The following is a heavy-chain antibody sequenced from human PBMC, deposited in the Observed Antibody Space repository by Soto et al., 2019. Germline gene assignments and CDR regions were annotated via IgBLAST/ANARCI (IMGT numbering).Heavy chain of an antibody. V-gene: IGHV3-30*18. CDR2: ISHDGGNK. J-gene: IGHJ6*03. Sequence: QVQLVESGGGAVQPGRSLRLSCTASAFTLRSYGMHWVRQAPGKGLGWVAVISHDGGNKYYADSVRGRFTISRDNSKNMIYLQMNSLRAEDTAVYYCAKDPASAAGTFFDSYYYMDVWGKGTTVTVSS. CDR3: AKDPASAAGTFFDSYYYMDV. CDR1: AFTLRSYG. D-gene: IGHD6-13*01.